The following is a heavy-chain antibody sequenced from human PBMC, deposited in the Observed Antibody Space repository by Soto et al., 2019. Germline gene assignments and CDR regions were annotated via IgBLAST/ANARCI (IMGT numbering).Heavy chain of an antibody. Sequence: SETLSLTCTVSGGSISSGGYYWSWIRQHPGKGLEWIGYIYYSGSTYYNPSLKSRVTISVDTSKNQFSLKLSAVTAADTAVYYCARDPIAVAGLDYWGQGTLVTVSS. CDR3: ARDPIAVAGLDY. CDR1: GGSISSGGYY. J-gene: IGHJ4*02. V-gene: IGHV4-31*03. D-gene: IGHD6-19*01. CDR2: IYYSGST.